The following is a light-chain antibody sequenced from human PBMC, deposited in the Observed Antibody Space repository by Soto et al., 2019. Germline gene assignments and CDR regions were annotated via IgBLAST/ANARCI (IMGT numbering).Light chain of an antibody. CDR2: DAS. CDR3: QQYDSYPYT. J-gene: IGKJ5*01. CDR1: QSISSW. Sequence: DIQMTQSPSTLSASVGDRVTITSRASQSISSWLAWYQQKPGKARKLLIYDASNLESGVPSRFSGSGSGTEFTLTISILQPDDFATYYCQQYDSYPYTFGQGTRLEIK. V-gene: IGKV1-5*01.